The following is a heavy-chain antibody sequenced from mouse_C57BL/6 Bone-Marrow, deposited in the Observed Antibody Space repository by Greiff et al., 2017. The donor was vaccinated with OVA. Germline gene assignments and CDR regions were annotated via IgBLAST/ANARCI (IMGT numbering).Heavy chain of an antibody. D-gene: IGHD3-1*01. CDR2: INPNNGGT. V-gene: IGHV1-26*01. Sequence: EVKLQQSGPELVKPGASVKISCKASGYTFTDYYMNWVKQSHGKSLEWIGDINPNNGGTSYNQKFKGKATLTVDKSSSTAYMELRSLTSEDSAVYYCARRRGLGGYFDYWGQGTTLTVSS. J-gene: IGHJ2*01. CDR3: ARRRGLGGYFDY. CDR1: GYTFTDYY.